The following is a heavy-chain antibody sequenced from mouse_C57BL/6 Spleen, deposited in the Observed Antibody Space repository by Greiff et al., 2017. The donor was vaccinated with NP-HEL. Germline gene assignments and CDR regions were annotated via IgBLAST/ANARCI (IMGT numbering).Heavy chain of an antibody. CDR3: ARDQTLAY. CDR1: GYTFTSYG. V-gene: IGHV1-81*01. Sequence: QVQLQQSGAELARPGASVKLSCKASGYTFTSYGISWVKQRTGQGLEWIGEIYPRSGNTYYNEKFKGKATLTADKSSSTAYMELRSLTSEDSAVYSCARDQTLAYWGQGTLVTVSA. J-gene: IGHJ3*01. CDR2: IYPRSGNT.